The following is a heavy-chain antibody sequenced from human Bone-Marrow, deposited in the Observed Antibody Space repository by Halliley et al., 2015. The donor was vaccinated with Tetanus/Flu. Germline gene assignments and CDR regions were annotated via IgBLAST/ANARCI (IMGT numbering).Heavy chain of an antibody. CDR3: AGGGELQDF. CDR1: GDSIKSYY. Sequence: TLSLTCSVSGDSIKSYYWSWIRQSPGKRLEWIGNIFYSEGTKYNPSLKGRVTISLDMSKNQFSLKLNSVTAADSAVYYCAGGGELQDFWGQGTLVTVSS. D-gene: IGHD1-7*01. V-gene: IGHV4-59*01. J-gene: IGHJ4*02. CDR2: IFYSEGT.